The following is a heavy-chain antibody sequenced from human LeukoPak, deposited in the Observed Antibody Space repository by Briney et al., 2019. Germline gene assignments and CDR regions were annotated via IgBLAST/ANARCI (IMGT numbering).Heavy chain of an antibody. Sequence: SETLSLTCTVSGGSISSYYWSWIRQPPGKGLEWIGYIYYSGSTNYNPSFKSRVTISVDTSKNQFSLKLSSVTAADTAVYYCARGHDSAGFPYYFDYWGQGTLVTVSS. J-gene: IGHJ4*02. V-gene: IGHV4-59*01. D-gene: IGHD3-22*01. CDR1: GGSISSYY. CDR2: IYYSGST. CDR3: ARGHDSAGFPYYFDY.